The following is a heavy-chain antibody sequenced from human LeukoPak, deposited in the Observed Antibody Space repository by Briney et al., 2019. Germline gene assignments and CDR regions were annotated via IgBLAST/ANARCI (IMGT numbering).Heavy chain of an antibody. CDR1: GFIFSSYA. V-gene: IGHV3-7*01. J-gene: IGHJ6*02. D-gene: IGHD3-16*01. CDR3: ARHNLGYYYYGMDV. CDR2: IKQDGSEK. Sequence: GGSLRLSCAASGFIFSSYAMSWVRQAPGKGLEWVANIKQDGSEKYYVDSVKGRFTISRDNAKNSLYLQMNSLRAEDTAVYYCARHNLGYYYYGMDVWGQGTTVTVSS.